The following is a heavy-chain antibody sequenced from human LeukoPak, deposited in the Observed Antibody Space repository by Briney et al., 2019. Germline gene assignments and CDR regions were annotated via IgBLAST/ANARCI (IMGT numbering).Heavy chain of an antibody. D-gene: IGHD4-17*01. Sequence: GGSLRLSCAASGFTVSSNYMSWVRQAPGKGLEWVSVIYSGGSTYYADSVKGRFTISRDNSKNTLYLQMNSLRAEDTAVYYCARDALYGDPGYWGQGTLVTVSS. CDR2: IYSGGST. J-gene: IGHJ4*02. V-gene: IGHV3-66*01. CDR3: ARDALYGDPGY. CDR1: GFTVSSNY.